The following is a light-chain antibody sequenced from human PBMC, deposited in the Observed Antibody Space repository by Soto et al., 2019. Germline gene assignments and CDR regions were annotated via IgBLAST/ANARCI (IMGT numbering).Light chain of an antibody. CDR2: AAS. J-gene: IGKJ4*02. V-gene: IGKV1-9*01. Sequence: DIKLTQSPSFLSASIGDRVTITCRASQVIGIYLAWYQQKPGKAPNRLISAASTLHTGVPSRFSGSGSGTEFTLTISSLQPEDFAPYYCQQLVSYPQFGGGTKVEI. CDR3: QQLVSYPQ. CDR1: QVIGIY.